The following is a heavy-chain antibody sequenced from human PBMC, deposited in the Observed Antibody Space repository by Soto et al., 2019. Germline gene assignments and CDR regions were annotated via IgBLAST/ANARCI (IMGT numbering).Heavy chain of an antibody. J-gene: IGHJ6*03. D-gene: IGHD3-10*01. CDR2: IYYSGST. CDR3: ARHGSFDYHYYMDV. V-gene: IGHV4-59*08. Sequence: PSETLSLTCTVSGGSISSYYWSWIRQPPGKGLEWIGYIYYSGSTNYNPSLKSRVTISVDTSKNQFSLKLSSVTAADTAVHYCARHGSFDYHYYMDVWGKGTTVTVSS. CDR1: GGSISSYY.